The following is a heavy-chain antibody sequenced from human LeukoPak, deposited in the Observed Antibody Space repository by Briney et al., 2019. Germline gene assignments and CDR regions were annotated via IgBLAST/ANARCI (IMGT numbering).Heavy chain of an antibody. V-gene: IGHV1-2*02. D-gene: IGHD4-11*01. CDR3: ASAVDPTGGWR. CDR1: GYTFTDYY. CDR2: INPNSGGT. Sequence: GASVKVSCKASGYTFTDYYLHWVRQAPGQGLEWMGWINPNSGGTNYAQKFQGRVTMTRDTSINTAYMELSRLRSDDTAVYYCASAVDPTGGWRWGQGTLVTVPS. J-gene: IGHJ4*02.